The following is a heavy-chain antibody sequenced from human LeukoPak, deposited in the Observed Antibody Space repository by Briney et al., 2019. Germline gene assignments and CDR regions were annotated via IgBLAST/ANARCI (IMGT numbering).Heavy chain of an antibody. CDR1: GYTFIGYY. D-gene: IGHD3-10*01. CDR2: INPNSGGT. Sequence: ASVKVSCKASGYTFIGYYMHWVRQAPGQGLEWMGWINPNSGGTNYAQKFQGRVTMTRDRSINTAYMELSRLRSDDTAVYYCAPTGGSGSVYYFDYWGQGTLVTVSS. J-gene: IGHJ4*02. V-gene: IGHV1-2*02. CDR3: APTGGSGSVYYFDY.